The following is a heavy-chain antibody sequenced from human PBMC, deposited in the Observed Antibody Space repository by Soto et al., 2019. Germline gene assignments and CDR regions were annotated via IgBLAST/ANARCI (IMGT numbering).Heavy chain of an antibody. D-gene: IGHD2-15*01. V-gene: IGHV1-69*13. Sequence: GAAVKCSFKASGCTFSSYAISWVRQAPGQVLDWMGGIIPIFGTANYAQNFQGRVTITADEYTSTAYMELSSLRSEDTAVYYCARYRGDCRGVSGPPDFDCWGQRTLVTVSS. CDR2: IIPIFGTA. CDR3: ARYRGDCRGVSGPPDFDC. J-gene: IGHJ4*02. CDR1: GCTFSSYA.